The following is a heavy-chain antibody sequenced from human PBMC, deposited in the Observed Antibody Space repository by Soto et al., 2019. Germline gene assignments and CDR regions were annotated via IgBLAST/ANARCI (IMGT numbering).Heavy chain of an antibody. CDR3: ARDPCSSTSCYASTYYYMDV. D-gene: IGHD2-2*01. J-gene: IGHJ6*03. CDR1: GFTFSSYG. V-gene: IGHV3-33*01. Sequence: GGSLRLSCAASGFTFSSYGMHWVRQAPGQGLKWVAVIWYDGSNKYYADSVKGRFTISRDNSKNTLYLQMNSLRAEDMAVYYCARDPCSSTSCYASTYYYMDVWGKGTTVTVSS. CDR2: IWYDGSNK.